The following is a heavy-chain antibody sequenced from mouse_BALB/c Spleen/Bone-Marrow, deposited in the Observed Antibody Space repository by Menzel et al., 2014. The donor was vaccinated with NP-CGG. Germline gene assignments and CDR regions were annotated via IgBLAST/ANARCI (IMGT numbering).Heavy chain of an antibody. CDR1: GYSFTSYW. D-gene: IGHD2-12*01. J-gene: IGHJ4*01. CDR2: ISPSNGRP. CDR3: ARSELRRGGYALDY. Sequence: QVQLKESRAELVKPGASVKLSCKASGYSFTSYWMHWVKQRPGQGLEWIGEISPSNGRPNYNEKFKSKATLTVDKSSSTAYMQLSDLTSEDSAVYYCARSELRRGGYALDYWGLGTSVTVSS. V-gene: IGHV1S81*02.